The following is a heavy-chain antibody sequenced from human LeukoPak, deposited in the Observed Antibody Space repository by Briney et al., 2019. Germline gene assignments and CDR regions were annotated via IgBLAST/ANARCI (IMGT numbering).Heavy chain of an antibody. Sequence: SETLSLTCTVSGGSISSSSYYWGWIRQPPGKGLEWIGSIYYSGSTYYNPSLKSRVTISVDTSKNQVSLKLSSVTAADTAVYYCARQGYSSGPVDYWGQGTLVTVSS. V-gene: IGHV4-39*01. J-gene: IGHJ4*02. CDR3: ARQGYSSGPVDY. CDR2: IYYSGST. D-gene: IGHD6-19*01. CDR1: GGSISSSSYY.